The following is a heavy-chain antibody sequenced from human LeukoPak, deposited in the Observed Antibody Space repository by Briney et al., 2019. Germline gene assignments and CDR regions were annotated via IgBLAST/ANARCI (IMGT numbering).Heavy chain of an antibody. V-gene: IGHV4-34*01. CDR2: INHSGST. Sequence: SETLSLTCAVSGGSISSGGCSWSWIRQPPGKGLEWIGEINHSGSTNYNPSLKSRVTISVDTSKNQFSLKLSSVTAADTAVYYCARARWDVLRFLVPDKNNYFDYWGQGTLVTVSS. CDR1: GGSISSGGCS. D-gene: IGHD3-3*01. CDR3: ARARWDVLRFLVPDKNNYFDY. J-gene: IGHJ4*02.